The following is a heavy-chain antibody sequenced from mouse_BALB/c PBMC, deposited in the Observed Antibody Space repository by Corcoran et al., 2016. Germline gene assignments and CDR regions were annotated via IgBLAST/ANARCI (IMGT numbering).Heavy chain of an antibody. Sequence: QVQLQQSGPELVKPGASVKMSCKASGYTFTDYVISWVKQRTGQGLEWIGEIYPGSGSTYYNEKLKGKATLTADKSSNTAYMQLSSLTSEDSAVYFCAYYYGSKGYFDVWGAGTTVTVSS. V-gene: IGHV1-81*01. J-gene: IGHJ1*01. D-gene: IGHD1-1*01. CDR1: GYTFTDYV. CDR3: AYYYGSKGYFDV. CDR2: IYPGSGST.